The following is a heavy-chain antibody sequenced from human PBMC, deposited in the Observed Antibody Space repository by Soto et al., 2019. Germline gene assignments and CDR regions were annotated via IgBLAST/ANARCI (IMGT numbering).Heavy chain of an antibody. CDR2: ISNSGYT. V-gene: IGHV4-59*01. Sequence: SETLSLTCTVSGDSISSNYWSWIRQPPGKGLEWIGYISNSGYTNYNPSLKSRVTISVDTSMNQFSLKLSSVTAADTAVYYCARKNDYYDYWGQGTRVTVSS. CDR3: ARKNDYYDY. J-gene: IGHJ4*02. CDR1: GDSISSNY.